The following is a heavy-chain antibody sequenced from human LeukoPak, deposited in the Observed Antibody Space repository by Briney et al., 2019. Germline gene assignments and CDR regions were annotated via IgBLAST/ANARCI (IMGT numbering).Heavy chain of an antibody. J-gene: IGHJ3*02. V-gene: IGHV5-51*01. D-gene: IGHD3-9*01. CDR2: ISPGDSDT. CDR1: GSSFTSYW. Sequence: GSSLKTSYDGAGSSFTSYWIGWVRPTPGKGLGWMWIISPGDSDTRYSPSFQGQVTISADKSISTAYLQWSSLKASDTAMYYCASTGYQPDAFDIWGQGTMVTVSS. CDR3: ASTGYQPDAFDI.